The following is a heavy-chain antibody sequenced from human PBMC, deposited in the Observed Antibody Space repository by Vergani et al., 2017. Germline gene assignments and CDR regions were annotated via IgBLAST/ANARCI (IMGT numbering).Heavy chain of an antibody. J-gene: IGHJ6*02. V-gene: IGHV3-15*07. CDR2: IKSTFDRGTT. Sequence: QLVESGGGLVQPGKSLRLSCAASGFNFSSYNMNWVRQAPGKGLEWVGRIKSTFDRGTTDYAAAVKGRFTISRDDSKNTLFLQMNGLKTEDIGVYYCTTDPRYCGDGSCYWLRDHHYYGMDVWGQGTTVTVSS. CDR1: GFNFSSYN. D-gene: IGHD2-21*01. CDR3: TTDPRYCGDGSCYWLRDHHYYGMDV.